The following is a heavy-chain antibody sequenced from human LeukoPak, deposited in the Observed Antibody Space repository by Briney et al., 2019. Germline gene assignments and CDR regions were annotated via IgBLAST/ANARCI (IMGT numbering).Heavy chain of an antibody. V-gene: IGHV3-21*01. J-gene: IGHJ3*02. Sequence: GGSLRLSCAASGFTFSSYSMNWVRQAPGKGLECVSSISSSSSYIYYADSVKGRFTISRDNAKNSLFLQMNSLRAEDTAVYYCARVRGGYCSSTSCYHAFDIWGQGTVVTVSS. CDR3: ARVRGGYCSSTSCYHAFDI. CDR1: GFTFSSYS. D-gene: IGHD2-2*01. CDR2: ISSSSSYI.